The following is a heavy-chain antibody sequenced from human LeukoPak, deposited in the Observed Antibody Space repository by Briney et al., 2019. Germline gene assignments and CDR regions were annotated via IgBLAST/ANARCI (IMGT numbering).Heavy chain of an antibody. J-gene: IGHJ6*04. CDR1: GGSISSYY. V-gene: IGHV4-4*07. D-gene: IGHD6-6*01. CDR3: ARDTIATRRMDV. Sequence: SETLSLTCTVSGGSISSYYWSWIRQPAGKGLEWIGRIYTSGSTNYNPSLKSRVTMSVDTSKNQFSLKLSSVTAADTAVCYCARDTIATRRMDVWGKGITVTVSS. CDR2: IYTSGST.